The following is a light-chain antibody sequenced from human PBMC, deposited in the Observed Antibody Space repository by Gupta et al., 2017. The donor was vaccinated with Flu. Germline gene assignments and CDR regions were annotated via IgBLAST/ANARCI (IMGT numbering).Light chain of an antibody. J-gene: IGLJ3*02. CDR2: DTR. V-gene: IGLV7-46*01. CDR3: LLYYGGARV. CDR1: TGAVTSGHY. Sequence: GTVTLTCGSSTGAVTSGHYPYWFQQTPGQAPKTLISDTRKKHAWTPARFSGSRRGGKAALTLAGAQPEDEAEYYCLLYYGGARVFGGGTKLTVL.